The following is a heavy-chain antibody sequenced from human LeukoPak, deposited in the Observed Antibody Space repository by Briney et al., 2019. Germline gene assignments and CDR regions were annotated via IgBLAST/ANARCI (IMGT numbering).Heavy chain of an antibody. J-gene: IGHJ4*02. V-gene: IGHV1-69*05. Sequence: SVKVSCKASGGTFSIYAISWIRQPPGQGLGWMGGVITIFGTANYAQQFQSRVTTTTDESTSTAYIVLRSLRSEDTAVYYCARTMVRGVIVGFDYWGQGTLVTVSS. CDR1: GGTFSIYA. CDR3: ARTMVRGVIVGFDY. D-gene: IGHD3-10*01. CDR2: VITIFGTA.